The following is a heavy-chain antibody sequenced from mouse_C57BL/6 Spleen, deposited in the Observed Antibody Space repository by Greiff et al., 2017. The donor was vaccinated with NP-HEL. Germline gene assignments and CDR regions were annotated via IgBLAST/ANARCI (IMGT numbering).Heavy chain of an antibody. V-gene: IGHV1-69*01. Sequence: QVQLQQPGAELVLPGASVKLSCKASGYTFTSYWMHWVKQRPGQGLEWIGEIDPSDSYTNYTQKFKGKSTLTVDKSSSTAYLQLSSLTSEDSAVYYCARGSGRRDYYAMDYWGQGTSVTVSS. CDR1: GYTFTSYW. CDR2: IDPSDSYT. CDR3: ARGSGRRDYYAMDY. D-gene: IGHD1-2*01. J-gene: IGHJ4*01.